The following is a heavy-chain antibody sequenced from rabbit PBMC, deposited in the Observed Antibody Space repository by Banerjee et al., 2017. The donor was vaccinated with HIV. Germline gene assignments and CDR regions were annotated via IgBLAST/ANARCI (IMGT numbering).Heavy chain of an antibody. V-gene: IGHV1S45*01. D-gene: IGHD2-1*01. CDR3: ASGIYGDGIKL. CDR2: IDTENDNT. CDR1: GFSFSSSYW. Sequence: QEQLEESGGDLVKPEGSLTLTCTASGFSFSSSYWICWVRQAPGKGLEWIGCIDTENDNTYYANWAKGRFTISTTSSTTVTLQMTSLTAADTATYFCASGIYGDGIKLWGPGTLVTVS. J-gene: IGHJ4*01.